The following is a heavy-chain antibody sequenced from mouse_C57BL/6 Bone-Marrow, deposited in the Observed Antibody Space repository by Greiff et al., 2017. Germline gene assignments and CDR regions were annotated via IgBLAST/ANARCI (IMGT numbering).Heavy chain of an antibody. V-gene: IGHV14-4*01. CDR1: GFNINDAY. D-gene: IGHD1-1*01. J-gene: IGHJ4*01. Sequence: VQLQQSGAELVRPGASVKLSCTASGFNINDAYMHWVKQTPEQGLEWIGWIDPEDGDTEYASKFQGKATITADTSSNTAYLQLSSLTSEDNAVYYCTTQFYGSSYAMDYWGQGTSVTVSS. CDR2: IDPEDGDT. CDR3: TTQFYGSSYAMDY.